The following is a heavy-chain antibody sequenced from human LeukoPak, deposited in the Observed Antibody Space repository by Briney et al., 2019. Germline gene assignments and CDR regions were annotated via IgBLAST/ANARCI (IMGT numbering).Heavy chain of an antibody. CDR1: GFTFSSYS. CDR2: ISSSSSTI. V-gene: IGHV3-48*01. Sequence: PGGSLRLSCAASGFTFSSYSMNWVRQAPGKGLEWVSYISSSSSTIYYADSVKGRFTISRDNAKNSLYLQMNSLRAEDTAVYYCARAGIAVAGTGDYYYYMDVWGKGTTVTVSS. J-gene: IGHJ6*03. D-gene: IGHD6-19*01. CDR3: ARAGIAVAGTGDYYYYMDV.